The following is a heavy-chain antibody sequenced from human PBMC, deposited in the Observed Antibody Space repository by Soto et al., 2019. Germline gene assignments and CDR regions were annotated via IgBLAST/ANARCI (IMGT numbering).Heavy chain of an antibody. V-gene: IGHV4-31*03. CDR2: IHYSGST. D-gene: IGHD3-22*01. CDR1: GDSIGTGGYY. J-gene: IGHJ4*02. Sequence: QVQLQESGPGLVKPSQTLSLTCTVSGDSIGTGGYYWDWIHQHPGKGPEWIGYIHYSGSTYYNPSLKSRLTISLDTSKNQFSLHLSSVTAADTAVDYCATNHDDISGRTPLLFDSWGQGTLVTVSS. CDR3: ATNHDDISGRTPLLFDS.